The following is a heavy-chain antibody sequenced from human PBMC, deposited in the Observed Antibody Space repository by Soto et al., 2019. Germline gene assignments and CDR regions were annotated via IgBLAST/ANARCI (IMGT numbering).Heavy chain of an antibody. V-gene: IGHV1-18*01. J-gene: IGHJ5*02. CDR1: GYTFFTYD. Sequence: ASVRVSCKASGYTFFTYDISWVRQAPGQGLEWMGWISTYSGDTKYAQKFQGRVTMTTDTSTTTAYLELRSLRSDDTAVYYCARHHGPTTSENWFDPWGQGTLVTVSS. CDR2: ISTYSGDT. D-gene: IGHD5-12*01. CDR3: ARHHGPTTSENWFDP.